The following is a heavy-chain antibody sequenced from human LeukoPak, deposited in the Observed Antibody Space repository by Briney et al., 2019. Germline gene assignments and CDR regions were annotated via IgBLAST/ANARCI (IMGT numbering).Heavy chain of an antibody. D-gene: IGHD1-7*01. V-gene: IGHV3-48*01. Sequence: PGGSLRLSCAASGFTFSSYSMNWVRQAPGKGLEWVSYISSSSSTIYYADSVKGRFTISRDNAKNSLYLQMNSLRAEDTAVYYCARVRGSITGTTGKAFDIWGQGTMVTVSS. CDR2: ISSSSSTI. CDR1: GFTFSSYS. J-gene: IGHJ3*02. CDR3: ARVRGSITGTTGKAFDI.